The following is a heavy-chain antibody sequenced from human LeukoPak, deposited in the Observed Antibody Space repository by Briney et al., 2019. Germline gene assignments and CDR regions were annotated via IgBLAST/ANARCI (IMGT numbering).Heavy chain of an antibody. J-gene: IGHJ4*02. V-gene: IGHV4-59*08. CDR1: GGSISSYY. Sequence: SETLSLTCTVSGGSISSYYWSWIRQPPGKGLEWIGYIYYSGSTNYNPSLKSRVTISVDTSKNQFSLKLSSVTAADTAVYYCASVWFGELDYWGQGTLVTVSS. D-gene: IGHD3-10*01. CDR3: ASVWFGELDY. CDR2: IYYSGST.